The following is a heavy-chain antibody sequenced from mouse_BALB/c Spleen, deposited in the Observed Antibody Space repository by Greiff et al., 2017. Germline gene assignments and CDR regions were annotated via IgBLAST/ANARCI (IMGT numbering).Heavy chain of an antibody. J-gene: IGHJ1*01. CDR1: GFTFSDYY. Sequence: EVQVVESGGGLVKPGGSLKLSCAASGFTFSDYYMYWVRQTPEKRLEWVATISDGGSYTYYPDSVKGRFTISRDNAKNNLYLQMSSLKSEDTAMYYCARDLGRWYFDVWGAGTTVTVSS. D-gene: IGHD4-1*01. CDR2: ISDGGSYT. V-gene: IGHV5-4*02. CDR3: ARDLGRWYFDV.